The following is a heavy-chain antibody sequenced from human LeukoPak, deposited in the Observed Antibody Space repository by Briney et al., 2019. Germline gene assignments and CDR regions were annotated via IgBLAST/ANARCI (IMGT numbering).Heavy chain of an antibody. CDR2: IYYSGST. V-gene: IGHV4-59*01. Sequence: NSSETLSLTCTVSGGSISSYYWSWIRQPPGKGLEWIGSIYYSGSTYYNPSLKSRVTISVDTSKNQFSLKLSSVAAADTAVYYCARVLGGDDAFDIWGQGTMVTVSS. D-gene: IGHD3-16*01. J-gene: IGHJ3*02. CDR3: ARVLGGDDAFDI. CDR1: GGSISSYY.